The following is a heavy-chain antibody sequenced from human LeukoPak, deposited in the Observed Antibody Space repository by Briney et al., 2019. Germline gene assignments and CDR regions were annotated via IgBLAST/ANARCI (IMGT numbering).Heavy chain of an antibody. CDR1: GGSMSGFY. V-gene: IGHV4-59*08. J-gene: IGHJ4*02. Sequence: SETLSLTCAVSGGSMSGFYWSWIRQTPGTGLEWMGYVLQTGSTRYNPSLGSRIAISVDTSRNQFSLNLNSLTATDTAVYFCARHYVSKNYFEFWGQGILVSVSS. D-gene: IGHD3-10*02. CDR3: ARHYVSKNYFEF. CDR2: VLQTGST.